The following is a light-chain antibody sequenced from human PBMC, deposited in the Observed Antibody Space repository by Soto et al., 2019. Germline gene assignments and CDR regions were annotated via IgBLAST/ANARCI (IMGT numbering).Light chain of an antibody. CDR2: KAS. Sequence: DIQVTQSLSTLCGSVGARVALTCRASQTISSRLAWYQQKPGKAPKLLIYKASTLKSGVPSRFSGSGSGTEFTLTISSLQPDDFATYYCQHYNSYSEAFGQGTKVDIK. CDR3: QHYNSYSEA. J-gene: IGKJ1*01. V-gene: IGKV1-5*03. CDR1: QTISSR.